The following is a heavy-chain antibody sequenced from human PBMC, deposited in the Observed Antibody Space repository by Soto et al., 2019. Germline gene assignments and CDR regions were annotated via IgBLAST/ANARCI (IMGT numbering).Heavy chain of an antibody. D-gene: IGHD6-19*01. J-gene: IGHJ4*02. V-gene: IGHV4-59*01. CDR2: IYYNGNT. CDR3: TRGSSGWFPRPLDY. Sequence: QVQLRESGPGLVKPSETLSLTCTVSGGSITSFYWSWVRQPPGKGLEWIGYIYYNGNTNYNPSLKSRVTISVETSKNQFSLNLSSVTAADTAVYYCTRGSSGWFPRPLDYWGQGNLVTVSS. CDR1: GGSITSFY.